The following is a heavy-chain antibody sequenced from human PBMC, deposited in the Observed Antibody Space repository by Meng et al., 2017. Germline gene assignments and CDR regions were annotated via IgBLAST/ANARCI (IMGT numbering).Heavy chain of an antibody. J-gene: IGHJ3*02. CDR2: IIPIFGTA. D-gene: IGHD6-13*01. Sequence: SVTVSCKASGGNFSSYAISWVRQAPGQGLEWMGGIIPIFGTANYAQKFQGRVTITTDESTSTDYMELSSLRAEDTAVYYCARQYSSSGDWEGAFDIWGKGTMVTVS. CDR3: ARQYSSSGDWEGAFDI. V-gene: IGHV1-69*05. CDR1: GGNFSSYA.